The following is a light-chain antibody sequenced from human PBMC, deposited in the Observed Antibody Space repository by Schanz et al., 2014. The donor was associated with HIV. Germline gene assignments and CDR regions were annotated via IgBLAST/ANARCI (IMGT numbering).Light chain of an antibody. CDR1: SGDIGPYDY. Sequence: QSALTQPASMSGSPGQSITISCTGTSGDIGPYDYVSWYQQHPGQAPKLLIYDVTDRPSGISNRFSGSKSGYTASLTTSGLQAEDEAEYFCSSYTTGSTVVFGGGTKLTVL. J-gene: IGLJ2*01. CDR3: SSYTTGSTVV. CDR2: DVT. V-gene: IGLV2-14*03.